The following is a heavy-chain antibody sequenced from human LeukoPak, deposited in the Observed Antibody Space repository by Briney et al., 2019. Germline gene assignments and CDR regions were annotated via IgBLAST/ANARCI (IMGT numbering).Heavy chain of an antibody. J-gene: IGHJ4*02. D-gene: IGHD3-22*01. V-gene: IGHV3-21*01. CDR1: GFTFSSYT. CDR2: ISSSSSYI. Sequence: GGSLRLSCAASGFTFSSYTMNWVRQAPGKGLEWVSSISSSSSYIYYADSVKGRFTISRDNAKNSLYLQMNSLRAEDTAVYYCARDPYFDSSGYPNYWGQGTLVTVSS. CDR3: ARDPYFDSSGYPNY.